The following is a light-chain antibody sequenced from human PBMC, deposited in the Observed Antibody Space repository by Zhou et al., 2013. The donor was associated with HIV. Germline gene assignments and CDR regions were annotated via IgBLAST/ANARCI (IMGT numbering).Light chain of an antibody. J-gene: IGKJ4*01. CDR3: QKYNSALLT. CDR1: QDISNY. Sequence: DIQMTQSPSSLSASVGDRVTITCQASQDISNYLNWYQQKPGKAPKLLIYDASNLETGVPSRFSGSGSGTDFTFTISSLQPEDVATYYCQKYNSALLTFGGGTKVEIK. CDR2: DAS. V-gene: IGKV1-33*01.